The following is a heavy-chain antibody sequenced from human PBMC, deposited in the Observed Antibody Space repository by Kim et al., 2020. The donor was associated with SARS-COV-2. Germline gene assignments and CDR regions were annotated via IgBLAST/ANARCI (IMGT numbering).Heavy chain of an antibody. CDR2: K. J-gene: IGHJ4*02. Sequence: KDYVASVKGRFTSSRDNSKNTLYLQMNSLGAEDTAVYYCASRGRYSSGWDWGQGTLVTVSS. CDR3: ASRGRYSSGWD. D-gene: IGHD6-19*01. V-gene: IGHV3-30*01.